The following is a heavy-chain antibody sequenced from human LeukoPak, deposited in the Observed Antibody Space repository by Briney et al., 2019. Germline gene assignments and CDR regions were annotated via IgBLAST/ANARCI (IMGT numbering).Heavy chain of an antibody. V-gene: IGHV4-59*01. CDR1: GGSISSYY. CDR2: IYYSGGT. Sequence: WGTLYLTRTVSGGSISSYYWSWIRQPPGKGLEWIGYIYYSGGTNYNPSLKSRVTISVDTSKNQFSLKLSSVTAADTAVYYCARVQRSSSWQRGGDWFDPWGQGTLVTVSS. D-gene: IGHD6-13*01. CDR3: ARVQRSSSWQRGGDWFDP. J-gene: IGHJ5*02.